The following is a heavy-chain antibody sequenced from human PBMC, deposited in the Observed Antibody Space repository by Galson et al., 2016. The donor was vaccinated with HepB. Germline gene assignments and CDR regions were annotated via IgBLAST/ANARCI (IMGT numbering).Heavy chain of an antibody. CDR3: ARDLGGGLLDY. V-gene: IGHV3-21*04. CDR2: ISSSSNYI. CDR1: RFTFSSYS. Sequence: SLRLSCAASRFTFSSYSMNWVRQAPGKGLEWVSSISSSSNYIYYADSLKGRFTISRDNAKNSLYLRMNSLRAEDTAVYYCARDLGGGLLDYWGQGTLVTVSS. D-gene: IGHD3-16*01. J-gene: IGHJ4*02.